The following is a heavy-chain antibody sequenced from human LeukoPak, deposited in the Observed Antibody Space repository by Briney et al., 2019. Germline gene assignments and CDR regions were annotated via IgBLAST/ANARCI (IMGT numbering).Heavy chain of an antibody. CDR1: GGSISSYY. Sequence: SETLSLTCSVSGGSISSYYWSWIRQSPGKGLEWIGYIYNSGTTNYNPSLKSRVTISVDTSKNQFSLKLSSVTAADTAVYHCAREYCSSTSCYFDYWGQGTLVTVSS. CDR2: IYNSGTT. J-gene: IGHJ4*02. D-gene: IGHD2-2*01. V-gene: IGHV4-59*01. CDR3: AREYCSSTSCYFDY.